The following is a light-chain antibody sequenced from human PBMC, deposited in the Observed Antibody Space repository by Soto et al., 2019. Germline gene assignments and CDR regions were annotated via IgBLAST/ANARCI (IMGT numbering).Light chain of an antibody. Sequence: VMTQSPAALSVSPGERATLSCTASQSINSNLAWYQQRPGQAPRLLIYGASTRATGIPDRFSGSGSGTDFTLTIARLEPGDFAVYYCQQYGNSPQTFGQGTKVDIK. CDR2: GAS. V-gene: IGKV3-20*01. CDR1: QSINSN. CDR3: QQYGNSPQT. J-gene: IGKJ1*01.